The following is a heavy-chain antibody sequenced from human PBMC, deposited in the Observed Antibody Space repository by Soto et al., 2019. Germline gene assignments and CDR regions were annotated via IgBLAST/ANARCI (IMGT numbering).Heavy chain of an antibody. J-gene: IGHJ5*02. D-gene: IGHD6-13*01. V-gene: IGHV4-38-2*01. CDR3: AGPEGAAAGLFDP. Sequence: SQTLPLTCAASGYSLSSGYYWGWIRQPRERGLGWIGSLYPGGSTYCTRSLKSRVTISVDTSKNQCSLKLSSVTAADTAPYYCAGPEGAAAGLFDPWGQETLVTVSS. CDR1: GYSLSSGYY. CDR2: LYPGGST.